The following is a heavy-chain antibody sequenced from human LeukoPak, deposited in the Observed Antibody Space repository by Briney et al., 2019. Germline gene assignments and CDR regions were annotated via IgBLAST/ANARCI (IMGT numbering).Heavy chain of an antibody. J-gene: IGHJ4*02. Sequence: GGSLRLSCAASGFTFSNYNMNRVRQAPGKGLEWVSSISSGSNYIYYADSVKGRFTISRDNPKNSLYLQMNSLRADDAAVYYCARDLRLWGQGTLVTVSS. CDR2: ISSGSNYI. CDR1: GFTFSNYN. V-gene: IGHV3-21*01. CDR3: ARDLRL.